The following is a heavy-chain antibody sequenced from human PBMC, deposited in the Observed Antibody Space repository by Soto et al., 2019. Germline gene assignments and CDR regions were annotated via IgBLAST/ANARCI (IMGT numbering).Heavy chain of an antibody. J-gene: IGHJ4*02. CDR1: GYTFTSYG. CDR2: ISAYNGNT. V-gene: IGHV1-18*04. D-gene: IGHD2-2*03. CDR3: ASGYCSSTSCYGFDY. Sequence: ASVKVSCKASGYTFTSYGISWVRQAPGQGLEWMGWISAYNGNTNYAQKHQGRVTMTTDTSTSTAYMELRSLRSDDTAVYYCASGYCSSTSCYGFDYWGQGTLVTVSS.